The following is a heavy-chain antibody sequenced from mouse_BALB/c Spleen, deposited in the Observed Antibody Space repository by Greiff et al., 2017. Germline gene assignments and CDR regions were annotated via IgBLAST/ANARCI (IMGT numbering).Heavy chain of an antibody. J-gene: IGHJ4*01. D-gene: IGHD2-2*01. CDR1: GFTFSSFG. CDR2: ISSGSSTI. V-gene: IGHV5-17*02. Sequence: EVKLMESGGGLVKPGGSRKLSCAASGFTFSSFGMHWVRQAPEKGLEWVAYISSGSSTIYYADTVKGRFTISRDNPKNTLFLQMTSLRSEDTAMYYCARPSIYYGYDFAMDYWGQGTSVTVSS. CDR3: ARPSIYYGYDFAMDY.